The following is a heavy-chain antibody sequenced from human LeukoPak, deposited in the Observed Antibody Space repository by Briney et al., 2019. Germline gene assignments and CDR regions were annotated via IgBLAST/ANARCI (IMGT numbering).Heavy chain of an antibody. CDR1: GYTFTSYY. Sequence: ASVNVSCKASGYTFTSYYMHWVRQAPGQGLEWMGIINPSGGSTSYAQKFQGRVTMTRDTSTSTVYMELSNLRSEDTAVYYCARTQLPIEQGPDYWGQGTLVTVSS. CDR2: INPSGGST. CDR3: ARTQLPIEQGPDY. D-gene: IGHD2-2*01. J-gene: IGHJ4*02. V-gene: IGHV1-46*01.